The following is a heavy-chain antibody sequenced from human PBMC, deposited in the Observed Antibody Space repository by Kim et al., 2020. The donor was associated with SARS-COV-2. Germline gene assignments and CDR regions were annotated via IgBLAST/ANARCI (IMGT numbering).Heavy chain of an antibody. Sequence: SETLSLTCTVSGGSISSGGYYWSWIRQHPGKGLEWIGYIYYSGSTYYNPSLKSRVTISVDTSKNQFSLKLSSVTAADTAVYYCARDFGLAYGMDVWGQGTTVTVSS. D-gene: IGHD3-3*01. CDR1: GGSISSGGYY. CDR3: ARDFGLAYGMDV. CDR2: IYYSGST. V-gene: IGHV4-31*03. J-gene: IGHJ6*02.